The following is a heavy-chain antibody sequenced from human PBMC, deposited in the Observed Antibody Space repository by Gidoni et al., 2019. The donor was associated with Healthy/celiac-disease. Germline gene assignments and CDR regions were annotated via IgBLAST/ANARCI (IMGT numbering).Heavy chain of an antibody. D-gene: IGHD3-10*01. CDR1: AGPISSSNW. CDR2: IYHSGST. J-gene: IGHJ6*02. V-gene: IGHV4-4*02. CDR3: AGSMVRDTSCMDV. Sequence: QVQLQQSVPGLVMLSGTLSLTRAVSAGPISSSNWWSLVRRPPGQGLEWIGAIYHSGSTNYTPSLKSQVTISVDKSKSQFSLRLSCVTAADTAVYYCAGSMVRDTSCMDVWGQGTTITVSS.